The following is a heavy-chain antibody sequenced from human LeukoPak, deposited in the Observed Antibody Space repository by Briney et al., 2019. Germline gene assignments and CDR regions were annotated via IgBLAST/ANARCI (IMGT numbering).Heavy chain of an antibody. Sequence: PSETLSLTCAVYGGSFSGYYWSWIRQPPGKGLEWIGEINHSGSANYNPSLKSRVTISVDTSKNQLSLKLSSVTAADTAVYYCASGSGYYDYWGQGALVTVSS. D-gene: IGHD3-22*01. V-gene: IGHV4-34*01. CDR3: ASGSGYYDY. J-gene: IGHJ4*02. CDR1: GGSFSGYY. CDR2: INHSGSA.